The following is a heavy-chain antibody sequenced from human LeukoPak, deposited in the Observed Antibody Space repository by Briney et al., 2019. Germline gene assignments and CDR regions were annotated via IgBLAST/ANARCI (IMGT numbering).Heavy chain of an antibody. D-gene: IGHD3-10*01. Sequence: PGGSLRLSYAASGFIFADYAMHWVRQAPGKGLEWVSGISWNSGIIGYADSVKGRFTISRDNAKNSLYLQMVSLTAEDMALYYCVKDMGSTPGYGTFDMWAKGQWSPSLQ. CDR3: VKDMGSTPGYGTFDM. V-gene: IGHV3-9*03. J-gene: IGHJ3*02. CDR2: ISWNSGII. CDR1: GFIFADYA.